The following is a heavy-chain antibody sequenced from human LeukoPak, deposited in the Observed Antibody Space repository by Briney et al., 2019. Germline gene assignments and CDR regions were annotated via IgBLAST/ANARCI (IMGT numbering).Heavy chain of an antibody. CDR1: GFTFSSYA. V-gene: IGHV3-23*01. Sequence: GGSLRLSCAASGFTFSSYAMSWVHQAPGKGLEWVSTISGSGGSTYYADSVKGRFTISRDYSKNTLYLQMNSLRAEDTAVYYCAKDIRSSGWSKYSDYWGQGTLVTVSS. D-gene: IGHD6-19*01. CDR3: AKDIRSSGWSKYSDY. J-gene: IGHJ4*02. CDR2: ISGSGGST.